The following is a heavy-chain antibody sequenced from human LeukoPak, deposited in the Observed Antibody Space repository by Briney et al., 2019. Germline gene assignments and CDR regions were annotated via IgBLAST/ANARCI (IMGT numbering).Heavy chain of an antibody. CDR1: GFTVSSNS. V-gene: IGHV3-21*01. J-gene: IGHJ5*02. CDR3: ARERIAVAPNWFDP. Sequence: GGSLRLSCTVSGFTVSSNSMSWVRQAPGKGLEWVSSISGSYSYIYYADSVKGRFTISRDNAKNSLYLQMDSLRAEDTAVYYCARERIAVAPNWFDPWGQGTLVTVSS. D-gene: IGHD6-19*01. CDR2: ISGSYSYI.